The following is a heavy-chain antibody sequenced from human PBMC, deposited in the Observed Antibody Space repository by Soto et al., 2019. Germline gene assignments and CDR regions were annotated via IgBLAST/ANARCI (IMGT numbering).Heavy chain of an antibody. CDR2: ISGSGGNT. Sequence: GGSLRLSCAASGFTFSSYAMSWVRQAPGKGLEWVSAISGSGGNTYYADSVKGRFTISRDNSKNTLYLQMNSLRAEDTAVYYCAKDGRGTGTLDYWGQGTLVTVSS. D-gene: IGHD1-1*01. CDR3: AKDGRGTGTLDY. J-gene: IGHJ4*02. CDR1: GFTFSSYA. V-gene: IGHV3-23*01.